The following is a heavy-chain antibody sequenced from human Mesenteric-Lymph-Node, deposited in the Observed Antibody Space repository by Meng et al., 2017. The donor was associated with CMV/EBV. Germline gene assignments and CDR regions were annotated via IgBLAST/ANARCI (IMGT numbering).Heavy chain of an antibody. D-gene: IGHD1-26*01. J-gene: IGHJ5*02. CDR3: ARDPVLSPSGTYDDGPNNWFDP. CDR1: GDSVSSNSAA. Sequence: SETLSLTCAISGDSVSSNSAAWNWIRQSPSRGLEWLGRTYYRSKWYNDYAVSVKSRITINADTSKNQFSLQLKSVTPEDTAVYYCARDPVLSPSGTYDDGPNNWFDPWGQGTLVTVSS. CDR2: TYYRSKWYN. V-gene: IGHV6-1*01.